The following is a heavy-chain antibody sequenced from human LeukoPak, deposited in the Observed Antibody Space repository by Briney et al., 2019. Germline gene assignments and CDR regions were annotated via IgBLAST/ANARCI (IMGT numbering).Heavy chain of an antibody. CDR2: FTYGGGT. Sequence: SETLSLTCTVSGDSISNSNYYWGWIRQPPGKGLEWIGSFTYGGGTYYNPSLKSRVTISVDTSKNQFSLKVTSVTAADTAVYYCARRSSNPVGAIDYWGQGTLVIVSS. CDR1: GDSISNSNYY. D-gene: IGHD1-26*01. V-gene: IGHV4-39*01. CDR3: ARRSSNPVGAIDY. J-gene: IGHJ4*02.